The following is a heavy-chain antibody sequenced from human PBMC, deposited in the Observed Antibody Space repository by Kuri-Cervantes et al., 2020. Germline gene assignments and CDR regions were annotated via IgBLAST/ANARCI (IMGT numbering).Heavy chain of an antibody. J-gene: IGHJ4*02. D-gene: IGHD3/OR15-3a*01. CDR2: IYHSGST. Sequence: SETLSLTCAVSGGSISSSNWWSWVRQPPGKGLEWIGEIYHSGSTNYNPSLKSRLTISLDTSKNQFSLKLSSVTAADTAMYYCVSSWTGRIDFWGQGTLVTVSS. V-gene: IGHV4-4*02. CDR3: VSSWTGRIDF. CDR1: GGSISSSNW.